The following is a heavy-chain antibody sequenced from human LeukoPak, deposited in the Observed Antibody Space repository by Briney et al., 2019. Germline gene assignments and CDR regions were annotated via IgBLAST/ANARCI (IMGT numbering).Heavy chain of an antibody. D-gene: IGHD3-22*01. CDR2: IYYSGST. CDR3: AREGYYDSSGPFDY. V-gene: IGHV4-31*11. CDR1: GGSSSGYY. Sequence: SETLSLTCAVYGGSSSGYYWNWIRQHPGKGLEWIGYIYYSGSTYYNPSLKSRVTISVDTSKNQFSLKLSSVTAADTAVYYCAREGYYDSSGPFDYWGQGTLVTVSS. J-gene: IGHJ4*02.